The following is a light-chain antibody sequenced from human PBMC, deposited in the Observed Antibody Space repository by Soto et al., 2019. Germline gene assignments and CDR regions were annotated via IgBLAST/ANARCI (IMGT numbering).Light chain of an antibody. CDR2: DND. CDR3: GTWDTGLRAYV. V-gene: IGLV1-51*01. Sequence: QAVVTQPPSVSAAPGQKVTISCSGSSSSPHIGHHSVSWYQHLPGTAPKLLIYDNDQRPSGIPARFSGSKSATSATLDITGLQTGDEADYYCGTWDTGLRAYVLGTGTKVTVL. CDR1: SSSPHIGHHS. J-gene: IGLJ1*01.